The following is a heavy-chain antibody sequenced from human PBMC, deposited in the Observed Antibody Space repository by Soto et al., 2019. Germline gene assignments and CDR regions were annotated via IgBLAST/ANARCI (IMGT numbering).Heavy chain of an antibody. CDR2: INGNSGSK. CDR3: EKSRKPLPVGATLDY. J-gene: IGHJ4*02. D-gene: IGHD1-26*01. CDR1: DLRFSDFG. Sequence: SLRVSSVPSDLRFSDFGINWVRPVPGKGLEWVSPINGNSGSKGSAASVKGRFSISRDNAKTTVALELNSRRVEDTAFYYCEKSRKPLPVGATLDYWGQGTLVTVSS. V-gene: IGHV3-9*01.